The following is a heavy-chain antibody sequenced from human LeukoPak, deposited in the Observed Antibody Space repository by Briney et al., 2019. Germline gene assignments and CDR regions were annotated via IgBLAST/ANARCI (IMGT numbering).Heavy chain of an antibody. CDR1: GFYFGSYT. Sequence: GGSLSLSCFGSGFYFGSYTMNWVRPAPGGGLEWVSTINSRGSDTYYADPVKGRFNITSDNAKHSLYLEIRRLRAEDTAVYYCAKDNPGLGFVEWLSSGFDCWGKGALVTVSS. V-gene: IGHV3-21*06. CDR3: AKDNPGLGFVEWLSSGFDC. J-gene: IGHJ4*02. D-gene: IGHD3-3*01. CDR2: INSRGSDT.